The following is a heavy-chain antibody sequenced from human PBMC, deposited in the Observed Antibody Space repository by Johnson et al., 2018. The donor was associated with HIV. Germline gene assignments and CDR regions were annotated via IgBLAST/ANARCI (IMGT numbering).Heavy chain of an antibody. D-gene: IGHD5-18*01. CDR3: ARDRGYGDAFDI. CDR1: GFTFDDYG. J-gene: IGHJ3*02. Sequence: VQLVESGGGVVRPGGSLRLSCAASGFTFDDYGMSWVRQGPGKGLEWVSGINWNGGNTGYADSVKGRFTISRDNAKNSLDRQMNRLRVEDTALYYCARDRGYGDAFDIWGQGTMVTVSS. V-gene: IGHV3-20*04. CDR2: INWNGGNT.